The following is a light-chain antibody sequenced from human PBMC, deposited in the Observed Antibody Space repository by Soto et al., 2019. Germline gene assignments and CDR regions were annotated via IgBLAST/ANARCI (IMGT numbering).Light chain of an antibody. J-gene: IGLJ2*01. CDR3: CSYAGRSTWDVV. CDR2: EGF. V-gene: IGLV2-23*01. CDR1: SSDVGGSGL. Sequence: QSALTQPASLSGSPGQSITISCTGTSSDVGGSGLVSWYQFHPGKAPKLLIFEGFKRPSGISNRFSGSKSGSTASLTISGLQAEDEADYYCCSYAGRSTWDVVFGGGTKLHRP.